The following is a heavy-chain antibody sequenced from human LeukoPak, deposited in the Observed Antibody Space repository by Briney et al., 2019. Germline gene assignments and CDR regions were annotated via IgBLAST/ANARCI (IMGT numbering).Heavy chain of an antibody. J-gene: IGHJ4*02. CDR1: GGSISSGGYY. D-gene: IGHD6-13*01. Sequence: SETLSLTCTVSGGSISSGGYYWSWIRQHPGKGLEWIGHTYYSGSTYNNPSLKSRVTISVDTSKNQFSLKLRSVTAADTAVYYCARDSPIGYCSSWYQIDYWGQGTLVTVSS. V-gene: IGHV4-31*03. CDR2: TYYSGST. CDR3: ARDSPIGYCSSWYQIDY.